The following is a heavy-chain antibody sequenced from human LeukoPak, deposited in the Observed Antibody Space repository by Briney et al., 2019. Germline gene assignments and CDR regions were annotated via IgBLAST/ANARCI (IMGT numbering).Heavy chain of an antibody. CDR3: SIEIRSSGWHNWLDP. CDR2: IKSKTDGGTT. CDR1: GFTFSNAW. D-gene: IGHD6-19*01. J-gene: IGHJ5*02. V-gene: IGHV3-15*01. Sequence: GGSLRLSCAASGFTFSNAWMSWVRQAPEKGLEWVGRIKSKTDGGTTDYAAPVKGRFTTSRDDSKNTLYLQMNSLKVEDAAVYYCSIEIRSSGWHNWLDPWGQGTLVTVSS.